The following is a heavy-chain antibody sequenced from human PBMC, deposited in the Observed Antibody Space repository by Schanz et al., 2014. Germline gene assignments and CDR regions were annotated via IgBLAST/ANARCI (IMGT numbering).Heavy chain of an antibody. CDR2: ISSDGSKK. J-gene: IGHJ6*03. Sequence: QAQLVESGGGVVQPGRSLRLSCAASGFNFANHAIHWVRQGQGNGLQWVAVISSDGSKKLYADSVKARFTISRDNSKNSVSLQMDSLRPEDTAVYFCARGGSSGYDFSIYYMDVWGKGTTVTVSS. D-gene: IGHD5-12*01. V-gene: IGHV3-30*03. CDR1: GFNFANHA. CDR3: ARGGSSGYDFSIYYMDV.